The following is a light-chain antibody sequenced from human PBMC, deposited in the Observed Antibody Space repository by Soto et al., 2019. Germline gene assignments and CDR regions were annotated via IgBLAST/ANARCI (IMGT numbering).Light chain of an antibody. CDR2: AAS. CDR3: QHYNSAPPAGT. Sequence: DFQMTQSPSSVSASVGDRVTSTCRASQGINNHLAWFQQKPGKVPKVLIYAASTLQSGVPYRFSGSGSGTDSTHTISSLQPEDVATYNCQHYNSAPPAGTFGGGTKVEIK. CDR1: QGINNH. J-gene: IGKJ4*01. V-gene: IGKV1-27*01.